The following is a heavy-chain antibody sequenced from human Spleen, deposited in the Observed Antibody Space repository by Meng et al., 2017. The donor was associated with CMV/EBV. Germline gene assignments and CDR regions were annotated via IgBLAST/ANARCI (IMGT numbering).Heavy chain of an antibody. Sequence: QGQLQQWGAGLLKPSETLALTCAVYGGSFSGYYWSWIRQPPGKGLEWIGEINHSGSTNYNPSLKSRVTISVDTSKNQFSLKLSSVTAADTAVYYCARGSLYYYGSGRGGFDYWGQGTLVTVPS. CDR2: INHSGST. J-gene: IGHJ4*02. D-gene: IGHD3-10*01. CDR3: ARGSLYYYGSGRGGFDY. CDR1: GGSFSGYY. V-gene: IGHV4-34*01.